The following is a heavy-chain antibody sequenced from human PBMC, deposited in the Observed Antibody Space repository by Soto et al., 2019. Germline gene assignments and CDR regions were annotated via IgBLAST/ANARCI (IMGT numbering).Heavy chain of an antibody. D-gene: IGHD6-13*01. Sequence: SETLSLTCTVSGGSISSGGYYWSWIRQPPGKGLEWIGYINYSGRTNYNPSLKSRVTMSLDTSKNQFSLKLRSVTAADTAVFYCARYAGSSWFDYWGQGTLVTVSS. J-gene: IGHJ4*02. CDR3: ARYAGSSWFDY. V-gene: IGHV4-61*08. CDR2: INYSGRT. CDR1: GGSISSGGYY.